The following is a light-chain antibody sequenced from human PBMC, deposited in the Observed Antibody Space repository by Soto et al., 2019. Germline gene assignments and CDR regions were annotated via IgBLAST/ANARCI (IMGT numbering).Light chain of an antibody. V-gene: IGKV1-39*01. CDR1: QNIGTF. CDR3: QQSFSSPLT. Sequence: DIQMTQSPSSLSASVGDRVTITCRPSQNIGTFLNWYQQRPGKAPTALIHATSTLQSGVSSRFSGSGSDTDFTLTIASLRPEDFATYFCQQSFSSPLTFGGGTKVEL. CDR2: ATS. J-gene: IGKJ4*01.